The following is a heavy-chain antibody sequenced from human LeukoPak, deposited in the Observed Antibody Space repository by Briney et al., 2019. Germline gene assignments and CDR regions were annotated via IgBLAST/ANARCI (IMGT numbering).Heavy chain of an antibody. V-gene: IGHV3-23*01. CDR1: GFTSSSYA. CDR3: AKDGTSGYYFFDY. D-gene: IGHD3-22*01. CDR2: ISGSGGST. J-gene: IGHJ4*02. Sequence: PGGSLRLSCAASGFTSSSYAMSWVRQAPGKGLEWVSVISGSGGSTYYADSVKGRFTISRDNSKNTLYLQMNSLRAEDTAVYYCAKDGTSGYYFFDYWGQGTLVTVSS.